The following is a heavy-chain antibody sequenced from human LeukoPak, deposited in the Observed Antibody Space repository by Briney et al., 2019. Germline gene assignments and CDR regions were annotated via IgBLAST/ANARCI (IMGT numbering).Heavy chain of an antibody. CDR3: ARDWSGGAAAVYY. CDR2: INPNNGGT. CDR1: RYTFTGYY. V-gene: IGHV1-2*02. J-gene: IGHJ4*02. Sequence: ASVKVSCKASRYTFTGYYMQWVRQAPGQGLEWMGWINPNNGGTNYAQKFQGRVTMTRDTSINTAYMELSRLRSDDTAVYYCARDWSGGAAAVYYWRQGTLVTVSS. D-gene: IGHD6-13*01.